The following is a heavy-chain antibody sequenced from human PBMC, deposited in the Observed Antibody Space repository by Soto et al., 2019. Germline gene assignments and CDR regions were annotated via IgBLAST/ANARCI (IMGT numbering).Heavy chain of an antibody. J-gene: IGHJ6*03. CDR3: AKDINYRTTMYYMDV. Sequence: PGGSLRLSCAASGFTFGDYSMSWVRQAPGKGLEWVSCIIWNGGSIAYADSVKGRFTISRDNAKNSLYLQMNSLRAEDTALYYCAKDINYRTTMYYMDVWGKGTTVTVSS. CDR2: IIWNGGSI. V-gene: IGHV3-9*01. D-gene: IGHD1-7*01. CDR1: GFTFGDYS.